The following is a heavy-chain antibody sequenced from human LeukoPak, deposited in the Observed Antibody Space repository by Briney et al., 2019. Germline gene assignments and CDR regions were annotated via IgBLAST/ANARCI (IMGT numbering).Heavy chain of an antibody. CDR2: ISSSSSYT. Sequence: GGSLRLSCAAPGFTFSDYYMSWIRQAPGKGLEWVSYISSSSSYTNYADSVKGRFTISRDNAKNSLYLQMNSLRAEDTAVYYCASRIGGARLDYWGRGTLVTVSS. CDR1: GFTFSDYY. J-gene: IGHJ4*02. CDR3: ASRIGGARLDY. D-gene: IGHD1-26*01. V-gene: IGHV3-11*06.